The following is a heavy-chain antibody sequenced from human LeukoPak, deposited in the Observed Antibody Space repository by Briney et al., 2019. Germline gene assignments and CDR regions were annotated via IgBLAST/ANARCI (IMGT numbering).Heavy chain of an antibody. V-gene: IGHV1-69*05. J-gene: IGHJ3*02. CDR3: ARDYGGNPDAFDI. CDR1: GGTFSSYA. D-gene: IGHD4-23*01. CDR2: IIPIFGTA. Sequence: ASVKVSCKASGGTFSSYAISWVRQAPGQGLEWMGRIIPIFGTANYAQKFQGRVTITTDESTSTAYMELSSLRSEDTAVYYCARDYGGNPDAFDIWGQGTMVTVSS.